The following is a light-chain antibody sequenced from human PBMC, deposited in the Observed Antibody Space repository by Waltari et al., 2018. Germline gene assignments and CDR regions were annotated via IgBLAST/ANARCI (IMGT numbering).Light chain of an antibody. Sequence: DIQLTQAPSFVSAPLGDNVTLTGRASLGCGKFLAWYQQEPGKAPKLLIFAASNLQCEFPLRFSGSGSGTEFTLNISYLKPEDIATYYSQQANSFPYTFGQGTKVEIK. J-gene: IGKJ2*01. CDR1: LGCGKF. CDR3: QQANSFPYT. V-gene: IGKV1-12*01. CDR2: AAS.